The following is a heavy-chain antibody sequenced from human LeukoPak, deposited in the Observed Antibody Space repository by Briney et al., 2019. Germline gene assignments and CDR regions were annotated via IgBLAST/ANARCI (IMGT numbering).Heavy chain of an antibody. Sequence: ASVKVSCKPSGYTSTSYDINWVPAATGQGLECMGWMNPNSGTTGYAQKFQGRVTMTRNTSISTAYMELSSLRSEDTAVYYCARVPSGYTPNANYYYYGMDVWGQGTTVTVSS. CDR3: ARVPSGYTPNANYYYYGMDV. J-gene: IGHJ6*02. CDR1: GYTSTSYD. D-gene: IGHD5-12*01. V-gene: IGHV1-8*01. CDR2: MNPNSGTT.